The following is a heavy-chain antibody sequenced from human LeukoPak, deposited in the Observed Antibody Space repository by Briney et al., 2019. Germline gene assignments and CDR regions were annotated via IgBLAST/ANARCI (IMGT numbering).Heavy chain of an antibody. V-gene: IGHV1-18*01. J-gene: IGHJ6*02. Sequence: ASVKVSCKASGYTFTSYGISWVRQAPGQGLEWMGWISAYNGNTNYAQKLQGRVTMTTDTSTSTAYMELRSLRSDDTAVYYCAGDGSGGYDYDYYYGMDVWGQGTTVTVSS. CDR1: GYTFTSYG. CDR2: ISAYNGNT. CDR3: AGDGSGGYDYDYYYGMDV. D-gene: IGHD5-12*01.